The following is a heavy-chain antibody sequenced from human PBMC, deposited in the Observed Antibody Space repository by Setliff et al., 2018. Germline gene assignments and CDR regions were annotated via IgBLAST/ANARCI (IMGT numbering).Heavy chain of an antibody. CDR3: ARATRFGTIKYRGDYYMDV. CDR1: GYTFATYA. D-gene: IGHD3-10*01. CDR2: INTNSGNP. J-gene: IGHJ6*03. Sequence: ASVKVSCKASGYTFATYAISWVRQAPGQGPEWMGWINTNSGNPTYAQGFTGRFVFSLDTSVSTAYLQISSLKAEDTAIYYCARATRFGTIKYRGDYYMDVWGKGTTVTVSS. V-gene: IGHV7-4-1*02.